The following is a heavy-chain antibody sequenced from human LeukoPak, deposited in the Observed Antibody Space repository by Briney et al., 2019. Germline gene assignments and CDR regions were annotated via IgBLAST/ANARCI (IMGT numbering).Heavy chain of an antibody. CDR2: IYYSGST. J-gene: IGHJ5*02. Sequence: SETLSLTCTVSGGSISGYYWSWIRQPPGKGLEWIGYIYYSGSTNYNPSLKSRVTISVDTSKNQFSLNLSSMTAADTAVYYCARGDYYGSPWGQGTLVTVSS. CDR1: GGSISGYY. D-gene: IGHD3-10*01. CDR3: ARGDYYGSP. V-gene: IGHV4-59*01.